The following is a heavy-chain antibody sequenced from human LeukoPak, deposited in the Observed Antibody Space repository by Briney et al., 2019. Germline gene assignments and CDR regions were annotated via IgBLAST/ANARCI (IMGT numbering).Heavy chain of an antibody. CDR1: GGSISSGDYY. CDR3: ARGGHLDDFWSGYYFY. D-gene: IGHD3-3*01. Sequence: PSQTLFLTCTVSGGSISSGDYYWSWIRQPPGKGLEWIGYIYYSRSTYYNPSLKSRITISVDTSKNQFALKLSSVTAADTAVYYCARGGHLDDFWSGYYFYWGQGTLVTVSS. CDR2: IYYSRST. J-gene: IGHJ4*02. V-gene: IGHV4-30-4*08.